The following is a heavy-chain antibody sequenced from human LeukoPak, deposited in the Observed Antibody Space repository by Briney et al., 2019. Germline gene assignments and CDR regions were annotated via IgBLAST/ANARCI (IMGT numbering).Heavy chain of an antibody. J-gene: IGHJ4*02. CDR3: ARGARGIYAFDY. CDR2: INSDESNT. D-gene: IGHD5/OR15-5a*01. Sequence: GGSLRLSCAASGFTFSSYWMHWVRQTPGKGLVWVSRINSDESNTNYADSVKGRFTISRDNAKNTVYLQMNSLRVEDTAVYYCARGARGIYAFDYWGQGTLATV. CDR1: GFTFSSYW. V-gene: IGHV3-74*01.